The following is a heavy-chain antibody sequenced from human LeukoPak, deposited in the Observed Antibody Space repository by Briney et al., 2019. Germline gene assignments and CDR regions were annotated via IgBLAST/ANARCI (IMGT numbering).Heavy chain of an antibody. D-gene: IGHD3-10*01. V-gene: IGHV4-34*01. CDR1: GGSFSGYY. CDR2: INHSGST. Sequence: PSETLSLTCAVYGGSFSGYYWSWIRQPPGKGLEWIGEINHSGSTNYNPSLKSRVTISVDTSKNQFSLKLSSVTAADTAVYYCARGRASERFGELSSWFDPWGQGTPVTVSS. J-gene: IGHJ5*02. CDR3: ARGRASERFGELSSWFDP.